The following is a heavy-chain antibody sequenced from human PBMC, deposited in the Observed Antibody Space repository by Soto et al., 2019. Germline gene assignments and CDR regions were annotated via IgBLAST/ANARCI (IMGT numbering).Heavy chain of an antibody. CDR3: AKDMGSSWYLDDAFDI. V-gene: IGHV3-9*01. D-gene: IGHD6-13*01. CDR1: GFTFDDYA. Sequence: GGSLRLSCAASGFTFDDYAMHWVRQAPGKGLEWVSGISWNSGSIGYADSVKGRFTISRDNAKNSLYLQMNSLRAEDTALYYCAKDMGSSWYLDDAFDIWGQGTMVTVSS. J-gene: IGHJ3*02. CDR2: ISWNSGSI.